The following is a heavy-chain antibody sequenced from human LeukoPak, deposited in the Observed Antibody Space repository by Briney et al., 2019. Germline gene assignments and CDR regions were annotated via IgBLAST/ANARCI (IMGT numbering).Heavy chain of an antibody. CDR3: AKRGGSGSYYPFDY. CDR1: GFTFNNYA. J-gene: IGHJ4*02. D-gene: IGHD3-10*01. Sequence: GGSLRLSCAASGFTFNNYAMVWVRQAPGKGLEWVSTISTAGAGTYYADSVKGRFTISRDNSKNTLYLQMNSLRAEDTAVYYCAKRGGSGSYYPFDYWGQGTLVTVSS. V-gene: IGHV3-23*01. CDR2: ISTAGAGT.